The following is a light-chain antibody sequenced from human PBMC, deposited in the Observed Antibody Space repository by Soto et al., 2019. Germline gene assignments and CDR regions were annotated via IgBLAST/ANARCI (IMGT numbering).Light chain of an antibody. V-gene: IGKV3-15*01. CDR2: DAS. Sequence: ETVMTQSPATLSVSPGERATLSCRASQSVSSSLAWYQQRPGQAPRLLIYDASTRATGIPARFSGSGSGTQFTLTISSLQSEDSALYYCQQYSNWPTFGQGTRLEIK. CDR1: QSVSSS. J-gene: IGKJ5*01. CDR3: QQYSNWPT.